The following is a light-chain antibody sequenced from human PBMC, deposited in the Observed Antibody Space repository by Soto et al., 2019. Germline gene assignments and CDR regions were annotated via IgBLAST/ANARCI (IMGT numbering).Light chain of an antibody. V-gene: IGKV3-20*01. CDR2: GAS. J-gene: IGKJ2*01. CDR1: QSVSSNY. Sequence: ENVLTQSPGTLSLSPGERVTLSCRASQSVSSNYLAWYQQKPGQAPRLLIYGASVRATGIPDRFSGSGSGTEFTLTISRLEPEDFAVYYCQQYGSSPYTFGQGPKLEIK. CDR3: QQYGSSPYT.